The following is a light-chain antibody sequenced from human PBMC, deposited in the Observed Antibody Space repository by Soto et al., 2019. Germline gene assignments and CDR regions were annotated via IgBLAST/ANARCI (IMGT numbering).Light chain of an antibody. Sequence: QSALTQPASVSGSPGQSITISCTGTSSDVGGYNYGSWYQQHPGKAPKLMIYDVSNRPSGVSNRFSGSKSGNTASLTISGLQPEDEADYYCSSYTSSSTLVVFGRGTKLTVL. CDR1: SSDVGGYNY. CDR2: DVS. V-gene: IGLV2-14*01. CDR3: SSYTSSSTLVV. J-gene: IGLJ2*01.